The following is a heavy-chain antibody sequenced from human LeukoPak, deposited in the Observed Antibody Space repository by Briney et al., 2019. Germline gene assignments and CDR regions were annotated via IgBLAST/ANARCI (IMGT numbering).Heavy chain of an antibody. CDR2: IYYSGST. J-gene: IGHJ5*02. D-gene: IGHD3-22*01. CDR1: GGSISSSSCY. V-gene: IGHV4-39*01. Sequence: SETLSLTCTVSGGSISSSSCYWGWIRQPPGKGLEWIGSIYYSGSTYYNPSLKSRVTISVDTSKNQFSLKLSSVTAADTAVYYCHFEDYYDSSGYIPWGQGTLVTVSS. CDR3: HFEDYYDSSGYIP.